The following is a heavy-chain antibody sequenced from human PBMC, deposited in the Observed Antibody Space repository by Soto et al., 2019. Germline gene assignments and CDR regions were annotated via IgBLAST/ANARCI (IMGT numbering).Heavy chain of an antibody. D-gene: IGHD2-2*01. J-gene: IGHJ6*02. CDR3: ARIIVVVPAANPLYYYYGMDV. V-gene: IGHV5-10-1*01. CDR2: IDPSDSYT. Sequence: PGESLKISCKGSGYSFTSYWISWVRQMPGKGLEWMGRIDPSDSYTNYSPSFQGHVTISADKSISTAYLQWSSLKASDTAMYYCARIIVVVPAANPLYYYYGMDVWGQGTTVTVSS. CDR1: GYSFTSYW.